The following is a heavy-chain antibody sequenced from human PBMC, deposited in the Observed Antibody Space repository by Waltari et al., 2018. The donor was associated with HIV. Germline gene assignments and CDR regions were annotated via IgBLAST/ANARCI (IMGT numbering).Heavy chain of an antibody. V-gene: IGHV3-7*01. J-gene: IGHJ2*01. CDR1: GFTFSSHD. Sequence: EVKLVESGGGAVKTGGSLRLSCEGSGFTFSSHDLDWVRQTPGKGRECVAQISVDARVKVHWDSVRGRFVVHRDNARKSIFLQMNNLRDDDTGVYFCVRQPLRQDL. CDR2: ISVDARVK. CDR3: VRQPLRQDL.